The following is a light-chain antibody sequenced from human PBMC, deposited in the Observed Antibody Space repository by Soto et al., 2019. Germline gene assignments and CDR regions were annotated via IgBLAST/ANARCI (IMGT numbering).Light chain of an antibody. Sequence: EIVMTESPATRSVSPGERATLTCRASQNVNSNLAWYQQKPGQAPRFPIYGASTRATGIPARFSGSGSGTEFTLTISSLQSEDFAVYYCHHYNNWPRTFGQGTKVDIK. J-gene: IGKJ1*01. CDR2: GAS. CDR1: QNVNSN. V-gene: IGKV3-15*01. CDR3: HHYNNWPRT.